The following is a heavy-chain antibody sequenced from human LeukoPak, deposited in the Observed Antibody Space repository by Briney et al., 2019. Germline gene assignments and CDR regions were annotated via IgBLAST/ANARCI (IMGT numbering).Heavy chain of an antibody. Sequence: KTSETLSLTCTVSGGSISSYYWSWIRQPAGKGLEGIGRIYTSGSTNYNPSLKSRVTMSVDTSKNQFSLKLSSVTAADTAVYYCARDLVGLRTGRGFDPWGQGTLVTVSS. V-gene: IGHV4-4*07. J-gene: IGHJ5*02. CDR3: ARDLVGLRTGRGFDP. CDR1: GGSISSYY. D-gene: IGHD3-10*01. CDR2: IYTSGST.